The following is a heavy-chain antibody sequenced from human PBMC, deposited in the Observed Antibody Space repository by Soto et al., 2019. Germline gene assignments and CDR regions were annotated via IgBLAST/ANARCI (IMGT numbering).Heavy chain of an antibody. D-gene: IGHD3-9*01. CDR3: SRDICGRTTGCVN. CDR1: GFPFSLYL. CDR2: IGPDGSAK. V-gene: IGHV3-7*01. Sequence: EVQLVESGGDLVQPGGSLRLSCAASGFPFSLYLMSWVRQAPGKGLEWVANIGPDGSAKYYMDSVKGRFTISRDNAKSSLYLQMDSLRVEDTAIYYCSRDICGRTTGCVNWGQGTQVIVSS. J-gene: IGHJ4*02.